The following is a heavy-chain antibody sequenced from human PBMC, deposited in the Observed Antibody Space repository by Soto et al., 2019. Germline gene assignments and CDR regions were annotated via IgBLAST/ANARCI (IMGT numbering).Heavy chain of an antibody. CDR2: IKQGGREK. V-gene: IGHV3-7*01. Sequence: EVQLVESGGGLVQPGGSLRLSCAASGFTFSSYWMSWVRQAPGKGLEWVASIKQGGREKYSVDSVRGRFTISRDNAKNSLYLQMNSLRPEDTAVYYCARDIGEGRFDPWGQGTLVTVSS. J-gene: IGHJ5*02. CDR1: GFTFSSYW. CDR3: ARDIGEGRFDP. D-gene: IGHD3-10*01.